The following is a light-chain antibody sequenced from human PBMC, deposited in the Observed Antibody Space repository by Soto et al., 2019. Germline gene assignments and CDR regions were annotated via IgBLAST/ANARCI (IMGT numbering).Light chain of an antibody. V-gene: IGKV1-5*01. Sequence: DIQMTQSPSTLSASVGDSVTITCRASQNIRNWLAWYQQKPGKAPNPRIYDASSLKSGVPARFSGSGSGTEFTLTISSLQPDDFATHYCQQYNTYSTFGQGTRLEIK. CDR3: QQYNTYST. CDR2: DAS. CDR1: QNIRNW. J-gene: IGKJ5*01.